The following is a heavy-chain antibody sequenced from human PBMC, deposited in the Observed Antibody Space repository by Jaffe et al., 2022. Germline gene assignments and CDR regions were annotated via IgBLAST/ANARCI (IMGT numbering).Heavy chain of an antibody. Sequence: EVQLVESGGGLVQPGRSLRLSCTASGFTFGDYAMSWVRQAPGKGLEWVGFIRSKAYGGTTEYAASVKGRFTISRDDSKSIAYLQMNSLKTEDTAVYYCTRVARYYDSSGYYSDAFDIWGQGTMVTVSS. V-gene: IGHV3-49*04. CDR2: IRSKAYGGTT. CDR3: TRVARYYDSSGYYSDAFDI. D-gene: IGHD3-22*01. CDR1: GFTFGDYA. J-gene: IGHJ3*02.